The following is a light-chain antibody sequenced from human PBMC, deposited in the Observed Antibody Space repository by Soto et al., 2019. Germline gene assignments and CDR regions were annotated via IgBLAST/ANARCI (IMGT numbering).Light chain of an antibody. CDR2: EVS. Sequence: QSALTQPASVSGSPGQSSTISCTGTSSDVGGYKYVYWYQQHPGKGPKLMIYEVSNRPSGVSDRSSGSKSGNAASMTISGLQAEDESDYYCISYTSSNTYVFGTGTKVTVL. CDR1: SSDVGGYKY. CDR3: ISYTSSNTYV. V-gene: IGLV2-14*01. J-gene: IGLJ1*01.